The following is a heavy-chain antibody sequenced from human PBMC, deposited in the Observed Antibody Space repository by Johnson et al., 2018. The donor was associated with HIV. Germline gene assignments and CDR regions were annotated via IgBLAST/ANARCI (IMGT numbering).Heavy chain of an antibody. V-gene: IGHV3-33*06. CDR1: GFTFSSYG. CDR2: IWYDGSNK. CDR3: AKELALYSSGYGGDAFDI. J-gene: IGHJ3*02. D-gene: IGHD6-19*01. Sequence: QVQLVESGGGVVQPGRSLRLSCAASGFTFSSYGMHWVRQAPGKGLEWVAVIWYDGSNKYYADSVKGRFTISRDNSKTTLDLQMNSLGAEDTAVYYCAKELALYSSGYGGDAFDIWGQGTMVTVSS.